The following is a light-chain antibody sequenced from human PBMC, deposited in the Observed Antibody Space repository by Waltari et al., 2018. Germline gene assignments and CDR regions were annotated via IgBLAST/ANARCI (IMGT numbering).Light chain of an antibody. CDR2: GVS. Sequence: EIVLTQSPGTLSLSPGERATLSCRASQSVSSSSLAWYLQKPGQPPRLLIYGVSSRATGIPDRFGGSGSGTDFTLTISRLEPEDFAVYYCQQYGSSPLTFGGGTKVEIK. V-gene: IGKV3-20*01. CDR1: QSVSSSS. J-gene: IGKJ4*01. CDR3: QQYGSSPLT.